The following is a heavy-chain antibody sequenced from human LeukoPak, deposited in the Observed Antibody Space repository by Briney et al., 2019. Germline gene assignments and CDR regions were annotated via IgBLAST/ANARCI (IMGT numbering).Heavy chain of an antibody. CDR3: AGGTTEYFQH. CDR2: IYYSGST. CDR1: GGSISSYY. D-gene: IGHD1-1*01. Sequence: SETLSLTCTVSGGSISSYYWSWIRQPPGKGLEWIGYIYYSGSTNYNPSLKSRVTISVDTSKNQFSLKLSSMTAADTAVYYCAGGTTEYFQHWGQGTLVTVSS. J-gene: IGHJ1*01. V-gene: IGHV4-59*01.